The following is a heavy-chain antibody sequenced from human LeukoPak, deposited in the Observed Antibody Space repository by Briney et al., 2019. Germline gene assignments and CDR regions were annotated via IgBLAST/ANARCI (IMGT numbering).Heavy chain of an antibody. V-gene: IGHV3-9*01. J-gene: IGHJ4*02. CDR1: GFTFDDYA. CDR3: ASGYSGSYPRRPVVDY. Sequence: GGSLRLSCAASGFTFDDYAMHWVRQAPGKGLEWVSGISWNSGSIGYADSVKGRFTISRDNAKNSLYLQMNSLRSEDTAVYYCASGYSGSYPRRPVVDYWGQGTLVTVSS. D-gene: IGHD1-26*01. CDR2: ISWNSGSI.